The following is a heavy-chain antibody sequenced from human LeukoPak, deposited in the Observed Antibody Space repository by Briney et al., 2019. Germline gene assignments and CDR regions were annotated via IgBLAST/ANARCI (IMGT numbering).Heavy chain of an antibody. V-gene: IGHV4-30-4*08. CDR2: IYYSGST. CDR3: ARVPGNYDSMTGLNWFDP. J-gene: IGHJ5*02. CDR1: GGSISNSIYY. D-gene: IGHD3-9*01. Sequence: PSETLSLTCSVSGGSISNSIYYWTWIRQPPGKGLEWIGYIYYSGSTYYKPSLRSRVTISIDTSKNQFSLKLTSVTSADTAVYYCARVPGNYDSMTGLNWFDPWGQGTLVTVSS.